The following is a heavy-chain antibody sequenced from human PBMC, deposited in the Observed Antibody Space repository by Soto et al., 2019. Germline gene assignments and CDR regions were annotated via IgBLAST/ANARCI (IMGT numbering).Heavy chain of an antibody. CDR3: ARGYSGSYHDAFDI. Sequence: PGGSLRLSCAASGLTVSSNYMSWVRQAPGKGLEWVSVIYSGGSTYYADSVKGRFTISRDNSKNTLYLQMNSLRAEDTAVYYCARGYSGSYHDAFDIWGQGTMVTVSS. CDR2: IYSGGST. V-gene: IGHV3-53*01. D-gene: IGHD1-26*01. CDR1: GLTVSSNY. J-gene: IGHJ3*02.